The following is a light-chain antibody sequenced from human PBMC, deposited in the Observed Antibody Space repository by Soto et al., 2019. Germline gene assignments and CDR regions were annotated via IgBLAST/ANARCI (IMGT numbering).Light chain of an antibody. J-gene: IGKJ5*01. Sequence: EILMTQSPATLSVSPGERVTLSCRASQSVSSKLAWYQQKPGQAPRLLIYGASSRATGIPDRFSGSGSGTDFTLTISRLEPEDFAVYYCQQYGSSITFGQGTRLEIK. V-gene: IGKV3-20*01. CDR3: QQYGSSIT. CDR1: QSVSSK. CDR2: GAS.